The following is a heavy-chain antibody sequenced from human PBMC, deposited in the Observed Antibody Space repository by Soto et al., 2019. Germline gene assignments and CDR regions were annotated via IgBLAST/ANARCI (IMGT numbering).Heavy chain of an antibody. CDR2: IYYSGST. V-gene: IGHV4-59*01. D-gene: IGHD2-2*01. J-gene: IGHJ4*02. CDR1: GGSISSYY. CDR3: ARVVRLPAAMLIPGYEFDY. Sequence: SETLSLTCTVSGGSISSYYWSWIRQPPGKGLEWIGYIYYSGSTNYNPSLKSRVTISVDTSKNQFSLKLSSVTAADTAVYYCARVVRLPAAMLIPGYEFDYWGQGTLVTVSS.